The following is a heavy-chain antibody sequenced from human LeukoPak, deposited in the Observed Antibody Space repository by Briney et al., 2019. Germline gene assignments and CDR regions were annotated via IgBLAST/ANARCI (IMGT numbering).Heavy chain of an antibody. CDR2: ISSSSSTI. J-gene: IGHJ4*02. D-gene: IGHD3-22*01. Sequence: PGGSLRLSCAASGFTFSSYSMNWVRQAPGKGLEWVSYISSSSSTIYYADSVKGRFTISRDNAKNSLYLQMNSLRDEDTAVYYCARDPSPHRYYYDSSGPLDYFDYWGQGTLVTVSS. CDR3: ARDPSPHRYYYDSSGPLDYFDY. V-gene: IGHV3-48*02. CDR1: GFTFSSYS.